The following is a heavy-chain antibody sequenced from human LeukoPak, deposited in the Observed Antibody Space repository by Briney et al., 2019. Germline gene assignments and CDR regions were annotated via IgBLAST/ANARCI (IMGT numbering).Heavy chain of an antibody. CDR1: GYSFHSYW. V-gene: IGHV5-51*01. J-gene: IGHJ4*02. D-gene: IGHD1-26*01. CDR3: ARFRTNDGSYSFGY. CDR2: IYPDDSDA. Sequence: GESLKISCKGSGYSFHSYWIGWVRQMPGKGLEWMGIIYPDDSDARYSPSFQGQVTISADKSITTAYLRWSRLKASDTAMYYCARFRTNDGSYSFGYWGQGTQVTVSS.